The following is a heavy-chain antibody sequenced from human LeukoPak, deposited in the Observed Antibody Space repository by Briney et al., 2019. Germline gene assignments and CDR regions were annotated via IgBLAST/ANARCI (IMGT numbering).Heavy chain of an antibody. D-gene: IGHD3-3*01. CDR2: FDPEDGET. CDR3: ATKRPDTYYDFWSGYFHFDY. Sequence: WASVKVSCXVSGYTLTVLSMHWVRQAPGKGLEWMGGFDPEDGETIYAQKFQGRVTMTEDTSTDTAYMELSSLRSEDTAVYYCATKRPDTYYDFWSGYFHFDYWGQGTLVTVSS. J-gene: IGHJ4*02. CDR1: GYTLTVLS. V-gene: IGHV1-24*01.